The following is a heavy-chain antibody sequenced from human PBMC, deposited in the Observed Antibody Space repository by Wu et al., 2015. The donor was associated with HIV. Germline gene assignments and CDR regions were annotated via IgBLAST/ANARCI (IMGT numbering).Heavy chain of an antibody. CDR1: GGTFSSYA. V-gene: IGHV1-69*01. D-gene: IGHD2-2*01. J-gene: IGHJ6*02. CDR2: IIPIFGTA. CDR3: ARDLSMSGNWLRYCSSTSCYYHYYGMDV. Sequence: QVQLVQSGAEVKKPGSSVKVSCKASGGTFSSYAISWVRQAPGQGLEWMGGIIPIFGTANYAQKFQGRVTITTDESTSTAYMELSSLRSEDTAVYYCARDLSMSGNWLRYCSSTSCYYHYYGMDVWGQGTTVTVSS.